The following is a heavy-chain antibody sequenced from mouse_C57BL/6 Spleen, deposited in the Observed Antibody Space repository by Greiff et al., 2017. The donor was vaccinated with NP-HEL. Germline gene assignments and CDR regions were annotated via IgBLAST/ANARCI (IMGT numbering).Heavy chain of an antibody. CDR2: IDPSDSYT. D-gene: IGHD1-1*01. Sequence: VQLQQSGAELVMPGASVKLSCKASGYTFTSYWMHWVKQRPGQGLEWIGEIDPSDSYTNYNQKFKGKSTLTVDISSSTAYMQLSSLTSEDSAVYYCARGDYGSSGAMDYWGQGTSVTVSS. J-gene: IGHJ4*01. CDR1: GYTFTSYW. V-gene: IGHV1-69*01. CDR3: ARGDYGSSGAMDY.